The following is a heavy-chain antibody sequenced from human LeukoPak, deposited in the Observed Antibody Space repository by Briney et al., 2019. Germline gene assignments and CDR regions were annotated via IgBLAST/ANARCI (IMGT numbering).Heavy chain of an antibody. J-gene: IGHJ6*03. CDR2: IIPIFGTA. D-gene: IGHD6-19*01. CDR3: ASTEQWLVSGLYYYYYMDV. CDR1: GGTFSSYA. V-gene: IGHV1-69*05. Sequence: LVKVSCKASGGTFSSYAISWVRQAPGQGLEWMGGIIPIFGTANYAQKFQGRVTITTDESTSTAYMELSSLRSEDTAVYYCASTEQWLVSGLYYYYYMDVWGKGTTVTVSS.